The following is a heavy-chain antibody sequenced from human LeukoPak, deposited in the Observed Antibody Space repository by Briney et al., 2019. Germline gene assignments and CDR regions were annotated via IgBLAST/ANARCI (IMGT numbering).Heavy chain of an antibody. Sequence: RSGGSLRLSCAASGFTFSSYWMHWVRQAPGKGLVWVSRINRNGSSTSYADSVKGRFTISRDNAKNTLYLQMNSLRAEDPAVYYCARGSYGHYVRAFDIWGPRTTVTASS. CDR2: INRNGSST. CDR1: GFTFSSYW. D-gene: IGHD4-17*01. CDR3: ARGSYGHYVRAFDI. J-gene: IGHJ3*02. V-gene: IGHV3-74*01.